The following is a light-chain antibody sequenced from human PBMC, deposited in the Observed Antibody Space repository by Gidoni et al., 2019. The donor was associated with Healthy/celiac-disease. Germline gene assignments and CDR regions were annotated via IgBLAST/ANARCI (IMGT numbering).Light chain of an antibody. CDR3: SSYAGSNNLGV. CDR2: EVS. CDR1: SSDVGGYNY. J-gene: IGLJ2*01. V-gene: IGLV2-8*01. Sequence: SALTQPPSASGSPGQSVTISCTGTSSDVGGYNYVSWYQQHPGKAPNLMIYEVSKRPSGVPDRFSGSKSGNTASLTVSGLQAEDEADYYCSSYAGSNNLGVFGGGTKLTVL.